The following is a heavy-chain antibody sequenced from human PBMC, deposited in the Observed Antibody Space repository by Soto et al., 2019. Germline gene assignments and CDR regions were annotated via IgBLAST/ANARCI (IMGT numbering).Heavy chain of an antibody. CDR3: ARGRGRGSVSYYDYGMDA. D-gene: IGHD3-10*01. Sequence: ISKTTRKGLEWSGEINHSGSTNYNPSLKSRVTISVDTSKNQFSLKLSSVAAADTAVYYCARGRGRGSVSYYDYGMDA. CDR2: INHSGST. J-gene: IGHJ6*01. V-gene: IGHV4-34*01.